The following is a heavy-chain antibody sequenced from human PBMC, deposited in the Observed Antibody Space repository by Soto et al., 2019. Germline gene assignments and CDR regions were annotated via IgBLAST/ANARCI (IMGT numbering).Heavy chain of an antibody. D-gene: IGHD2-21*02. CDR3: ARATSGDSRFYYYYGLDV. V-gene: IGHV4-38-2*01. CDR2: IYHSGNT. Sequence: LTCVVSGYSIRSGYYWGWVRQPPGKGLEWIGSIYHSGNTFYNPSLKSRVTISVDTSKNQFSLKLSSVTAADTAVYYCARATSGDSRFYYYYGLDVWGQGTTVTVSS. J-gene: IGHJ6*02. CDR1: GYSIRSGYY.